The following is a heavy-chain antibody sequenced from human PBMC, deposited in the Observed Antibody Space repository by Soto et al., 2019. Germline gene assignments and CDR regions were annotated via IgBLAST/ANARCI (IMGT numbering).Heavy chain of an antibody. CDR2: ITHNSHSM. CDR3: AKDPQSWLTSFDI. J-gene: IGHJ3*02. D-gene: IGHD3-22*01. V-gene: IGHV3-9*01. CDR1: GFYFEDYA. Sequence: EVQLVESGGGLVQPGRSLRLSCAASGFYFEDYAMHWVRQPPGKGLEWVSGITHNSHSMAYADSVKGRFTISRDTAKNSLYLEMNSLTPEDTALYFCAKDPQSWLTSFDICGQGTMVIVSP.